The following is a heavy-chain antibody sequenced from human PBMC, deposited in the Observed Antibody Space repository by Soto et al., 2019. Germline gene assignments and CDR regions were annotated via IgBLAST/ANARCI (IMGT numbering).Heavy chain of an antibody. CDR2: ISYDGSNK. Sequence: PGGSLRLSCAASGFTFSSYAMHWVRQAPGKGLEWVAVISYDGSNKYYADSVKGRFTISRDNSKNTLYLQMNSLRAEDTAVYYCARAQSWYFVDTLPYYYYGMDVWGQGTTVTVSS. V-gene: IGHV3-30-3*01. CDR3: ARAQSWYFVDTLPYYYYGMDV. J-gene: IGHJ6*02. CDR1: GFTFSSYA. D-gene: IGHD6-13*01.